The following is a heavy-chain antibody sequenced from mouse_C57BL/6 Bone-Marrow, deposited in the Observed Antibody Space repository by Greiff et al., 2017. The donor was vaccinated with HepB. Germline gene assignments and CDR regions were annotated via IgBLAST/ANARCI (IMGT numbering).Heavy chain of an antibody. CDR3: ARGGYYYGSHWYFDV. J-gene: IGHJ1*03. Sequence: VQLQQSGPELVKPGASVKISCKASGYSFTSYYIHWVKQRPGQGLEWIGWIYPGSGNTKYNEKFKGKATLTADTSSSTAYMQLSSLTSEDSAVYYCARGGYYYGSHWYFDVWGTGTTVTVSS. CDR2: IYPGSGNT. V-gene: IGHV1-66*01. D-gene: IGHD1-1*01. CDR1: GYSFTSYY.